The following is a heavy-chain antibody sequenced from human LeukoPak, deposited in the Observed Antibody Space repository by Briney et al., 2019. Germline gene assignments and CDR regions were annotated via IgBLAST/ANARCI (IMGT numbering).Heavy chain of an antibody. V-gene: IGHV3-11*01. J-gene: IGHJ5*02. D-gene: IGHD6-19*01. CDR1: DFTLMAYY. Sequence: PGGPLSPSGAASDFTLMAYYMSWIPQPPGKGREWVSYISSSGSTIYYADSVKGRFTISRDNAKNSLYLQMNSLRAEDTAVYYCARDRKAVAGNWFDPWGQGTLVTVSS. CDR2: ISSSGSTI. CDR3: ARDRKAVAGNWFDP.